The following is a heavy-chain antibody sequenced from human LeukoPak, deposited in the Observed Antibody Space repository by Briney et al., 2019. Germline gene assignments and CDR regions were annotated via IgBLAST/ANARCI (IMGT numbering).Heavy chain of an antibody. V-gene: IGHV4-59*01. CDR3: AREKNYGDSYYFDY. Sequence: SETLSLTCTVSGGTISSYYWSWIRQPPGKGLEWIGYIYYRGSTNYNPSLKSRVTISVDTSKNQFSLKLSSVTAADTAVYYCAREKNYGDSYYFDYWGQGTLVTASS. CDR2: IYYRGST. D-gene: IGHD4-17*01. J-gene: IGHJ4*02. CDR1: GGTISSYY.